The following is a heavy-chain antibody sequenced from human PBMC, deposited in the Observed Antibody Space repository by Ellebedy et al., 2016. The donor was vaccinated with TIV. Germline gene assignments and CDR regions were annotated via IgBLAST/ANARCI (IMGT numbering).Heavy chain of an antibody. J-gene: IGHJ4*02. V-gene: IGHV3-30*18. CDR3: AKEAYYDSSGYYFDMAFDY. CDR2: ISYDGSNK. D-gene: IGHD3-22*01. CDR1: GFTFSSYG. Sequence: GGSLRLXXAASGFTFSSYGMHWVRQAPGKGLEWVAVISYDGSNKYYADSVKGQFTISRDNSKNTLYLQMNSLRAEDTAVYYCAKEAYYDSSGYYFDMAFDYWGQGTLVTVSS.